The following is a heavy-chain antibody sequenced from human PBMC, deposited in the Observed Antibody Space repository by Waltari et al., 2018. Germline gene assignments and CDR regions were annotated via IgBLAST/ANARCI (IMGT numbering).Heavy chain of an antibody. CDR3: ARTPIVVVPAAMPPPLYYFDY. Sequence: QVQLQESGPGLVKPSETLSLTCAVSGYSISSGYYWGWLRPPPGTGLEWIGSIYHSGSTYYNPSLKSRVTIAVDTSKNQFSLKLSSVTAADTAVYYCARTPIVVVPAAMPPPLYYFDYWGQGTLVTVSS. D-gene: IGHD2-2*01. V-gene: IGHV4-38-2*01. CDR2: IYHSGST. J-gene: IGHJ4*02. CDR1: GYSISSGYY.